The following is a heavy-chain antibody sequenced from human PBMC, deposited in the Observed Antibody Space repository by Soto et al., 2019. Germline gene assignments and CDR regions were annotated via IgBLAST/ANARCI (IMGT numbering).Heavy chain of an antibody. CDR1: GGSISSDY. CDR3: ARGFYNSAGYSSPFDY. CDR2: ISYSGNT. D-gene: IGHD3-22*01. Sequence: ETLSLTCTVSGGSISSDYWSWIRQSPEKGLEWIGFISYSGNTNYNPSLKSRLTISLDKAKNQFSLNLGSVTAADTVIYYCARGFYNSAGYSSPFDYWGQGTLVTVS. V-gene: IGHV4-59*01. J-gene: IGHJ4*02.